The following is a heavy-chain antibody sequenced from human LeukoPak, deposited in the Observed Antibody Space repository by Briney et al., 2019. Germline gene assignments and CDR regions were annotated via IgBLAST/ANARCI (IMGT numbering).Heavy chain of an antibody. Sequence: ASVKVSCKASGGTFSSYAISWVRQAPGQGLEWMGWINPNSGGTNYAQKFQDWVTMTRDTSISTAYMEVSRLRSDDTAVYYCARSPRDGYNQFDYWGQGTLVTVSS. CDR2: INPNSGGT. CDR3: ARSPRDGYNQFDY. V-gene: IGHV1-2*04. J-gene: IGHJ4*02. CDR1: GGTFSSYA. D-gene: IGHD5-24*01.